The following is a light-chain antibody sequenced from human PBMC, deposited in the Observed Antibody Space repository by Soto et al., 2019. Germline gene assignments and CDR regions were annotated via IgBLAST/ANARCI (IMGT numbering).Light chain of an antibody. J-gene: IGKJ5*01. Sequence: EIDLTQSPGTLSASTGERVTLSCRASQSVTTCLAWYQQKPGQAPRLLVSGASSRPSGVPSRFSASGSGTDFTLTISSLQPEDFAPYYCQQYCASPITFGLGTRLEI. CDR1: QSVTTC. V-gene: IGKV3-20*01. CDR2: GAS. CDR3: QQYCASPIT.